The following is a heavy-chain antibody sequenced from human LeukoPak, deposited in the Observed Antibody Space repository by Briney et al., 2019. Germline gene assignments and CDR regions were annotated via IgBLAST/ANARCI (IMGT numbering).Heavy chain of an antibody. CDR3: ARRAGGLARNNWFDP. J-gene: IGHJ5*02. V-gene: IGHV3-74*01. D-gene: IGHD3-16*01. CDR2: INSDGSST. Sequence: GGSLRLSCTASGLTFSSTWMHWVRQAPGKGLVWVSRINSDGSSTIYADSVRGRFTISRDNSKNTLYLQMNSLRAEDTAVYYCARRAGGLARNNWFDPWGQGTLVTVSS. CDR1: GLTFSSTW.